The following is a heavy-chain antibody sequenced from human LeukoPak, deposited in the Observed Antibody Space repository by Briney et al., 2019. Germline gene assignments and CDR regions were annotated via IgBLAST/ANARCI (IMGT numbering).Heavy chain of an antibody. CDR1: GFTFDDYA. CDR3: AKDIPGMYSSSWFHAFDI. J-gene: IGHJ3*02. V-gene: IGHV3-9*01. D-gene: IGHD6-13*01. CDR2: ISWNSGSI. Sequence: GGSLRLSCAASGFTFDDYAMHWVRQAPGKGLEWVSGISWNSGSIGYADFVKGRFTISRDNAKNSLYLQMNSLRAEDTALYYCAKDIPGMYSSSWFHAFDIWGQGTMVTVSS.